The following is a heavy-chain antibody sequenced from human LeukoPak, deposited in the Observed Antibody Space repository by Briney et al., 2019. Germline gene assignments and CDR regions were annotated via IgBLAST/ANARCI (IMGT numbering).Heavy chain of an antibody. CDR3: ARRDEKNGWSDY. CDR1: GGSITSSNW. D-gene: IGHD2-8*01. CDR2: IYHSGST. J-gene: IGHJ4*02. Sequence: RPSETLSLTCAVSGGSITSSNWWSWVRQPPGKGLEWIGEIYHSGSTNYNPSLKSRVTISVDKSNNQFPLRLCSVTAAETAVYYCARRDEKNGWSDYWGQGTLVTVAS. V-gene: IGHV4-4*02.